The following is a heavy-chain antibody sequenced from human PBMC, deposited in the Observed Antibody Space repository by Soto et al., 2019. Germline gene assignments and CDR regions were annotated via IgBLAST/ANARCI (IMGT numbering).Heavy chain of an antibody. CDR3: ARERGYSGYDAFDY. CDR2: IYSGGST. D-gene: IGHD5-12*01. CDR1: GFTVSSNY. V-gene: IGHV3-53*01. J-gene: IGHJ4*02. Sequence: EVQLVESGGGLIQPGGSLRLSCAASGFTVSSNYMSWVRQALGKGLEWVSVIYSGGSTYYADSVKGRFTISRDNSKNTLYLQMNSLRAEDTAAYYCARERGYSGYDAFDYWGQGTLVTVSS.